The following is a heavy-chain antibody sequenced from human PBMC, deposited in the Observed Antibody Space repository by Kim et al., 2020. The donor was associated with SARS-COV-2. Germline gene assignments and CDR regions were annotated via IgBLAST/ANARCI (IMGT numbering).Heavy chain of an antibody. D-gene: IGHD6-13*01. CDR1: GFTFDDYA. V-gene: IGHV3-9*01. CDR2: ISWNSGSI. Sequence: GGSLRLSCAASGFTFDDYAMHWVRQAPGKGLEWVSGISWNSGSIGYADSVKGRFTISRDNAKNSLYLQMNSLRAEDTALYYCAKGVEQQTPTNWYFDLWGRGTLVTVSS. J-gene: IGHJ2*01. CDR3: AKGVEQQTPTNWYFDL.